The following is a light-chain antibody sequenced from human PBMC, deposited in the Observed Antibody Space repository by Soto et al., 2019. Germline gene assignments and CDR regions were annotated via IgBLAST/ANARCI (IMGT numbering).Light chain of an antibody. CDR3: QQYNNWPPIT. Sequence: EIVMTQSPTTLSVSPGDGATLSCRASQSVDSNLAWYQQKPGQTPRLLMYGASTRPTGIPARFSGSGSGTEFTLTISSLEPEDFAVYYCQQYNNWPPITFGQGTRLEIK. CDR1: QSVDSN. V-gene: IGKV3D-15*01. J-gene: IGKJ5*01. CDR2: GAS.